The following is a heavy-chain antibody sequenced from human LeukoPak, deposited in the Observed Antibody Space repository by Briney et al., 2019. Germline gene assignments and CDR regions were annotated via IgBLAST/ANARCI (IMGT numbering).Heavy chain of an antibody. J-gene: IGHJ5*02. CDR3: ARGQEWFDP. Sequence: SETLSLTCTVSGGSITSYYWSWIRQPAGKGLEWIGRIYTGGRTDYNPSLKSRPTMSVDTSKNQFSLKLNSVTAADTAVYYCARGQEWFDPWGQGTLVTVPS. V-gene: IGHV4-4*07. CDR1: GGSITSYY. CDR2: IYTGGRT.